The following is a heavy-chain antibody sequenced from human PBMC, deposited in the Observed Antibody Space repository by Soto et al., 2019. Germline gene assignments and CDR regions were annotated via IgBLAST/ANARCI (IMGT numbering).Heavy chain of an antibody. V-gene: IGHV6-1*01. CDR2: TYYRSKWYN. CDR3: ARSPVSHDYYDSSGYYEDAFDI. Sequence: SQTLSLTCAISGDSVSSNSAAWNWIRQSPSRGLEWLGRTYYRSKWYNDYAVSVKSRITINPDTSKNQFSLQLNSVTPEDTAVYYCARSPVSHDYYDSSGYYEDAFDIWGQGTMVTVSS. CDR1: GDSVSSNSAA. J-gene: IGHJ3*02. D-gene: IGHD3-22*01.